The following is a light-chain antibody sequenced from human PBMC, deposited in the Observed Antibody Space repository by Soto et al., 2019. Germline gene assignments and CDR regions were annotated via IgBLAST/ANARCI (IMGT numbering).Light chain of an antibody. V-gene: IGLV2-14*01. CDR3: SSYTSSGIPYV. Sequence: QSALTQPASVSGSPGQSITISCTGTSSDVGGYNYVSWYQQHPGKAPKLMIYDVSNRPSGVSNRFSGSKSGNTASLTISGLQAEDEADYYCSSYTSSGIPYVFGTGTKLTVL. CDR2: DVS. CDR1: SSDVGGYNY. J-gene: IGLJ1*01.